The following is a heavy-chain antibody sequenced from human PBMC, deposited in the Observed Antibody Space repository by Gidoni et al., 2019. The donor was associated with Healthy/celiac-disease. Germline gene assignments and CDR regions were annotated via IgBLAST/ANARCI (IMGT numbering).Heavy chain of an antibody. V-gene: IGHV3-73*01. Sequence: EVQLVESGGGLVQPGGSLKLSCAASGFTFSGSAMHWVRQASGKGLEWVGRIRSKANSYATADAASVKGRFTISRDDSKNTAYLQMNSLKTEDTAVYYCSYWSPNRHAFDIWGQGTMVTVSS. CDR1: GFTFSGSA. CDR3: SYWSPNRHAFDI. J-gene: IGHJ3*02. CDR2: IRSKANSYAT. D-gene: IGHD2-8*02.